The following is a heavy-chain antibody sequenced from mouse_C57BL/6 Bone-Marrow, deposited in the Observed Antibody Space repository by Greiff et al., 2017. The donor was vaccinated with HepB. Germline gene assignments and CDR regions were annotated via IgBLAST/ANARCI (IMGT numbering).Heavy chain of an antibody. Sequence: EVMLVESGGGLVKPGGSLKLSCAASGFTFSDYGMHWVRQAPEKGLEWVAYISSGSSTIYYADTVKGRFTISRDNAKNTLFPQMTSLRSEDTAMYYCARPHYYGSSYGFAYWGQGTLVTVSA. D-gene: IGHD1-1*01. J-gene: IGHJ3*01. CDR1: GFTFSDYG. CDR3: ARPHYYGSSYGFAY. CDR2: ISSGSSTI. V-gene: IGHV5-17*01.